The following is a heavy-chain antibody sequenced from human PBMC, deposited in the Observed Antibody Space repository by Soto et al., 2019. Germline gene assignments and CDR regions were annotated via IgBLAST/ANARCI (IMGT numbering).Heavy chain of an antibody. V-gene: IGHV6-1*01. CDR3: ATGYYDSSGYLGAFDI. J-gene: IGHJ3*02. CDR1: GDSVSSNSAA. CDR2: TYYRSKWYN. D-gene: IGHD3-22*01. Sequence: SQTLSLTCAISGDSVSSNSAAWNWIRQSPSRGLEWLGRTYYRSKWYNDYAVSVKSRITINPDTSKNQFSLQLNSVTPEDTAVYYCATGYYDSSGYLGAFDIWGPGTMVTV.